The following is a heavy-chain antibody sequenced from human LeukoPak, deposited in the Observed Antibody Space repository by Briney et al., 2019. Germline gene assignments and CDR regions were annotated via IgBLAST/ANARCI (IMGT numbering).Heavy chain of an antibody. CDR1: GGSSSSSNW. D-gene: IGHD1-26*01. J-gene: IGHJ4*02. CDR2: ISDSGST. V-gene: IGHV4-4*02. Sequence: SETLSLTCAVSGGSSSSSNWWSWVRQPPGKGLEWIGGISDSGSTNYNPSLKSRVNMSADKSKKQISLKLSSVTAADTAVYYCARGAGAADFWGQGALVTVSS. CDR3: ARGAGAADF.